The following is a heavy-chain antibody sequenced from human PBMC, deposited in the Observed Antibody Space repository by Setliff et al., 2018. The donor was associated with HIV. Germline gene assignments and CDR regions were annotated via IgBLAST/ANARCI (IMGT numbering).Heavy chain of an antibody. J-gene: IGHJ6*04. CDR2: ISGDNGKT. CDR1: GYTFTSYG. Sequence: ASVKVSCKASGYTFTSYGISWVRQAPGQGLEWMGWISGDNGKTNYEQKFQGRVTMTTDTSTSTAYMELRSLRSDDTAVYYCARQGRKVLEWCPPRGPMDVWGKGTTVTVSS. CDR3: ARQGRKVLEWCPPRGPMDV. D-gene: IGHD3-3*01. V-gene: IGHV1-18*01.